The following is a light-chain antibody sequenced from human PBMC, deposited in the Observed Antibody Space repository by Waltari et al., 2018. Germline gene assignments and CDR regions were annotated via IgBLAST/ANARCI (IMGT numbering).Light chain of an antibody. CDR1: SGHSTNV. CDR3: QTGGHGTWV. J-gene: IGLJ3*02. CDR2: VNSDGSH. V-gene: IGLV4-69*01. Sequence: QLVLTQSPSASASLGASVKLTCTLDSGHSTNVIAWLQQQPEKGPRFLMRVNSDGSHSKGDELPVRFSGSSSGTERYLTSSSRQSEDEADYYCQTGGHGTWVFGGGTKLTVL.